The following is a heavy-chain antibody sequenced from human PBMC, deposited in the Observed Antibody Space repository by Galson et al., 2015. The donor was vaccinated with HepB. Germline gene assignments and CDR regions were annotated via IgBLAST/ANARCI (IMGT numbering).Heavy chain of an antibody. CDR3: ARMIDSNYQYMEV. CDR1: GFSLRSTGVG. Sequence: PALVKPTQTLTLTCTFSGFSLRSTGVGVGWIRQPPGRALEWLALVYWDDDKWYSPSLKTRLTISKDTSKNQVVLTVTNMDPVDTATYYCARMIDSNYQYMEVWGKGTTVTVSS. V-gene: IGHV2-5*02. CDR2: VYWDDDK. D-gene: IGHD3-22*01. J-gene: IGHJ6*03.